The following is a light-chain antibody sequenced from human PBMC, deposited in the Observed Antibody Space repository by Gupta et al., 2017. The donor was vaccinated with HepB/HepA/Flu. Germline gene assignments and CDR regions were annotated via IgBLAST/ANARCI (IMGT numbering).Light chain of an antibody. CDR3: AAWANSRGGNVV. CDR2: SNS. V-gene: IGLV1-47*02. Sequence: YVLTQPPSASWTPVQRVNISCSGSDSNIGTSFVYWYQLLPGAAPKVLMFSNSQRPSGVADRFSCSKSWTSATLDISGLRSEDEGDYDCAAWANSRGGNVVFGGGTKVTVL. J-gene: IGLJ2*01. CDR1: DSNIGTSF.